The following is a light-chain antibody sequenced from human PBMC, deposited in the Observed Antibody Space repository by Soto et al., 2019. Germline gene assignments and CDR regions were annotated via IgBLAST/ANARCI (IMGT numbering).Light chain of an antibody. Sequence: EIVVTQSRCTLSLSPGERSTLSCRASQSVSSSQLAWYQQKNGQAPRLXMYGASSRATGIPDRLSGSGYGTDFNLTISRLEPEDFAVYYCQQYGSSPITFGQGTRLEIK. J-gene: IGKJ5*01. CDR1: QSVSSSQ. CDR3: QQYGSSPIT. CDR2: GAS. V-gene: IGKV3-20*01.